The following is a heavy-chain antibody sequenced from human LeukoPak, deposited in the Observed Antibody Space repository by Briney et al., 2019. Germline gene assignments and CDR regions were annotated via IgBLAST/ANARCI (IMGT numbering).Heavy chain of an antibody. CDR1: GYTFTGYY. CDR3: ERERGYPHGGDDD. V-gene: IGHV1-2*02. D-gene: IGHD3-10*01. J-gene: IGHJ4*02. CDR2: INSDSGET. Sequence: ASVKVSCKASGYTFTGYYMHWVRQAPGQGLEWMGWINSDSGETNYAQRFQGRVTMRRDTSINTAYMELTGLTSDDTAMYYCERERGYPHGGDDDWGQGTLVTVSS.